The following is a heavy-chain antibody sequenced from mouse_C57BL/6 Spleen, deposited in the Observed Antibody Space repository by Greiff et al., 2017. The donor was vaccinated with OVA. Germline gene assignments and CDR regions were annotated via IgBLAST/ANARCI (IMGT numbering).Heavy chain of an antibody. Sequence: VQLQESGAELVMPGASVKLSCKASGYTFTSYWMHWVKQRPGQGLEWIGEIDPSDSYTNYNQKFKGKSTLTVDKSSSTAYMQLSSLTSEDSAVYYCARRGTVVDYYAMDYWGQGTSVTVSS. D-gene: IGHD1-1*01. J-gene: IGHJ4*01. CDR3: ARRGTVVDYYAMDY. CDR2: IDPSDSYT. CDR1: GYTFTSYW. V-gene: IGHV1-69*01.